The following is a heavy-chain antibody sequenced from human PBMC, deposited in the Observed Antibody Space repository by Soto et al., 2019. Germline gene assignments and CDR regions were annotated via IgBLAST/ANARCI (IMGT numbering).Heavy chain of an antibody. Sequence: GGSLRLSCEASGCDFSSRVMHWVRQGPGKAPEWVAVIASDGRYKYYSDSVKGRFTISRDNSKYTVDLQMDSLRPDDTAVYYCVRRDVGSWLDPWGLGTVVTVSS. J-gene: IGHJ5*02. CDR1: GCDFSSRV. CDR2: IASDGRYK. V-gene: IGHV3-33*08. CDR3: VRRDVGSWLDP.